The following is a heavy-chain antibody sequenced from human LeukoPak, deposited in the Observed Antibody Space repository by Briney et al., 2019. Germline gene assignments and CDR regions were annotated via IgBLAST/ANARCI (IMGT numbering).Heavy chain of an antibody. CDR1: GFTFSDYW. V-gene: IGHV3-7*01. CDR3: ARIPYSSSSGAFDI. CDR2: IKQDGSEK. J-gene: IGHJ3*02. D-gene: IGHD6-13*01. Sequence: PGGSLRLSCAASGFTFSDYWMTWVRQAPGKGLEWVANIKQDGSEKYYVDSVKGRFTISRDNAKKSLYLQMNSLRAEDTAVYYCARIPYSSSSGAFDIWGQGTMVTVSS.